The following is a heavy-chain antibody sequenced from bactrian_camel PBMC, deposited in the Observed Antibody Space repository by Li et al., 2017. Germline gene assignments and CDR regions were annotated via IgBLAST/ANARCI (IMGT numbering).Heavy chain of an antibody. CDR1: RFIYTSYC. J-gene: IGHJ6*01. V-gene: IGHV3S55*01. D-gene: IGHD8*01. CDR2: IDADAAP. Sequence: HVQLVESGGGSVQAGGSLTLSCVSSRFIYTSYCMAWFRQAPGKEREAVAAIDADAAPIYADAVKGRFTISRDDAKNTLYLELSSLKTEDTAMYYCSPAGRTGGNWPDLPSWGQGTQVTVS. CDR3: SPAGRTGGNWPDLPS.